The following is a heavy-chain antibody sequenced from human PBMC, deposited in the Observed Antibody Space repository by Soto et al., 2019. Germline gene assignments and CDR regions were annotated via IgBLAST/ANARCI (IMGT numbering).Heavy chain of an antibody. D-gene: IGHD5-18*01. CDR1: GYSFTSHW. V-gene: IGHV5-10-1*01. CDR2: IDPSDSYT. J-gene: IGHJ2*01. CDR3: ARGDTALSYWYFDL. Sequence: EVQLVQSGAEVKKPGESLRISCKGSGYSFTSHWISWVRQMSGKGLEWMGRIDPSDSYTSYSPSFQGHVTISADRSISTVYLQWSSLKASDTAMYYCARGDTALSYWYFDLWGRGTLVTVSS.